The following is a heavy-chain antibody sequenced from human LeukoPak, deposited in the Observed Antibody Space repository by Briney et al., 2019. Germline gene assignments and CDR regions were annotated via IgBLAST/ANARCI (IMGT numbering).Heavy chain of an antibody. D-gene: IGHD1/OR15-1a*01. CDR3: ARGRGTTGPLPDY. CDR1: GFTFSSHW. V-gene: IGHV3-7*03. Sequence: GGSLRLSCAASGFTFSSHWMSWVRQGPGKGLEWVANIKQDGSEKYYVDSVKGRFTISRDNAKNSLYLQMNSLRAEDTAVYYCARGRGTTGPLPDYWGQGTLVTVSS. CDR2: IKQDGSEK. J-gene: IGHJ4*02.